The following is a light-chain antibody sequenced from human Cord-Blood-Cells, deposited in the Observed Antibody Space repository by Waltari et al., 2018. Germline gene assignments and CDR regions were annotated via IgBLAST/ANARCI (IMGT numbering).Light chain of an antibody. CDR3: SSYTSSSTNWV. V-gene: IGLV2-14*01. CDR1: SSDVGGYNY. J-gene: IGLJ3*02. Sequence: QSALTQPASVSGSPEQSITISCTGTSSDVGGYNYVSWYQQHPGKAPKLMIYDVNNRPSGVSNRCSGSKSGNTASLTISGLQAEDEADYYCSSYTSSSTNWVFGGGTKLTVL. CDR2: DVN.